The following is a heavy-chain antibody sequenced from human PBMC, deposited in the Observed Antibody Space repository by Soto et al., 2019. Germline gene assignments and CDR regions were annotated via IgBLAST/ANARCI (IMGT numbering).Heavy chain of an antibody. D-gene: IGHD3-3*01. V-gene: IGHV3-23*04. Sequence: EVQLVQSGGGLVQPGGSLRLSCAASGFTFSSSPISWVRQAPGKGLEWIAAIRNDGGSMYYVESVKGRFTISRDNSKNTSSLRMKKLRVEDTAIYYCVRDHYPMSDFWSAFSRDWGQGAQVIVSS. CDR1: GFTFSSSP. J-gene: IGHJ1*01. CDR2: IRNDGGSM. CDR3: VRDHYPMSDFWSAFSRD.